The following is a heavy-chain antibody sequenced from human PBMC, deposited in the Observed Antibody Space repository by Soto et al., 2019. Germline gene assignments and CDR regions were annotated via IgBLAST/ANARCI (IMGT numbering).Heavy chain of an antibody. CDR1: GFAFTNAW. V-gene: IGHV3-15*01. CDR2: IRSQIDGGTT. Sequence: EVELVESGGVLVKPGGSLRLSCAASGFAFTNAWMTWVRQALGKALEWVGRIRSQIDGGTTDYAAPVKGRFTISRDDSKNTLYLQMNSLKTEDTAVYYCTTVAYGEYVSDYWGQGTLVTVSS. D-gene: IGHD4-17*01. J-gene: IGHJ4*02. CDR3: TTVAYGEYVSDY.